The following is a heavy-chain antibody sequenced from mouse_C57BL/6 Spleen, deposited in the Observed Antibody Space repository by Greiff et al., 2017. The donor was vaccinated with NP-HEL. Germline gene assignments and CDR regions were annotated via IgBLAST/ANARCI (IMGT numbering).Heavy chain of an antibody. D-gene: IGHD4-1*01. Sequence: EVQLQQSGPVLVKPGASVKMSCKASGYTFTDYYMNWVKQSHGKSLEWIGVINPYNGGTSYNQKFKGKATLTVDKSSSTAYMELNSLTSEDSAVYYCEANWDGYYFDYWGQGTTLTVSS. CDR2: INPYNGGT. CDR1: GYTFTDYY. V-gene: IGHV1-19*01. CDR3: EANWDGYYFDY. J-gene: IGHJ2*01.